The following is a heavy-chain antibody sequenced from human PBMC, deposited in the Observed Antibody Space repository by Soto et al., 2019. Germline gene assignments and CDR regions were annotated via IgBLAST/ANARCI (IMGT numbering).Heavy chain of an antibody. CDR1: GFTFSSYA. CDR3: AREEEHYYDSRGYDY. D-gene: IGHD3-22*01. Sequence: GGSLRLSCAASGFTFSSYAMHWVRQAPGKGLEWVAVISYDGSNKYYADSVKGRFTISRDNSKNTLYLQMNSLRAEDTAVYYCAREEEHYYDSRGYDYWGQGTLVTVSS. J-gene: IGHJ4*02. V-gene: IGHV3-30-3*01. CDR2: ISYDGSNK.